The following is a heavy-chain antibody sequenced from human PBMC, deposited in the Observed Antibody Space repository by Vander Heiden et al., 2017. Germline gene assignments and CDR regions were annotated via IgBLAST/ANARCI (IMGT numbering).Heavy chain of an antibody. V-gene: IGHV1-69*01. CDR2: IIPIFGTA. CDR3: ASTEYYYDSSGFDY. J-gene: IGHJ4*02. Sequence: QLHLVRSGTGLNKTGSAVMVSCKATGGAFSSYAISWVRQAPGQGLEWMGGIIPIFGTANYAQKFQGRVTITADESTSTAYMELSSLRSEDTAVYYCASTEYYYDSSGFDYWGQGTLVTVSS. CDR1: GGAFSSYA. D-gene: IGHD3-22*01.